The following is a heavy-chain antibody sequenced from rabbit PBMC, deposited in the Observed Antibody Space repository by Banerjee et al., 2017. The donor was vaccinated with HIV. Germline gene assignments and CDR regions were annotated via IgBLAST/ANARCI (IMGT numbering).Heavy chain of an antibody. Sequence: QSLEESGGDLVKPGASLTLTCTASGFSFSSTNYMCWVRQAPGKGLEWIACIYTGSSGSTYYASWAKGRFTISKTSSTTVTLQMTSLTAADTATYFCARAAYTYNGVAYGPGYFTLWGPGTLVTVS. V-gene: IGHV1S40*01. D-gene: IGHD6-1*01. CDR2: IYTGSSGST. J-gene: IGHJ4*01. CDR3: ARAAYTYNGVAYGPGYFTL. CDR1: GFSFSSTNY.